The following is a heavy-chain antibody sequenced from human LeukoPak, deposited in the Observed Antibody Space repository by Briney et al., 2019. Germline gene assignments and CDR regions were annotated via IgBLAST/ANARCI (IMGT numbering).Heavy chain of an antibody. Sequence: PSETLSLTCTVSGDSISSSSYYWGWIHQPPGKGLEWIGSMYSSGSTYYNPSLKSRVTISVDTSKNQFSLKLSSVTAADTAVYYCARSGSGYLRYYFDYWGQGTLVTVSS. CDR1: GDSISSSSYY. D-gene: IGHD5-12*01. CDR2: MYSSGST. CDR3: ARSGSGYLRYYFDY. V-gene: IGHV4-39*07. J-gene: IGHJ4*02.